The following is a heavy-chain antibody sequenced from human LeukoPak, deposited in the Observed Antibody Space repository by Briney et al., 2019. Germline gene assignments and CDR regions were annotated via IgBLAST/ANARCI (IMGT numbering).Heavy chain of an antibody. CDR3: ARDDRRETDAFDI. CDR1: GGSISSYY. Sequence: PSETLSLTCTVSGGSISSYYWSWIRQPPGKGLEWIGYIYYSGSTNYNPSHKSRVTISVDTSKNQFSLKLSSVTAADTAVYYCARDDRRETDAFDIWGQGTMVTVSS. CDR2: IYYSGST. V-gene: IGHV4-59*01. J-gene: IGHJ3*02.